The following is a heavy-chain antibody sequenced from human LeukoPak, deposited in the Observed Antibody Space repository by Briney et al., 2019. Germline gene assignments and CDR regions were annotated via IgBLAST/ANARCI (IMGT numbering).Heavy chain of an antibody. CDR3: ARDISMIRGVVY. D-gene: IGHD3-10*01. V-gene: IGHV4-38-2*02. CDR2: IYHSGST. Sequence: TSETLSLTCTVSGYSISSGYYWGWIQQPPGKGLEWIGNIYHSGSTYYNPSLKSRVTISVNTSKNQFSLKLSSVTAADTAVYYCARDISMIRGVVYWGQGTLVTVSS. CDR1: GYSISSGYY. J-gene: IGHJ4*02.